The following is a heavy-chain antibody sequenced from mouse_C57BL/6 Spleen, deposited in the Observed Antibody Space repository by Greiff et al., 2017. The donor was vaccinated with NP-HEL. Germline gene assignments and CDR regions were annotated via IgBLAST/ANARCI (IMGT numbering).Heavy chain of an antibody. V-gene: IGHV1-61*01. Sequence: QVQLQQPGAELVRPGSSVKLSCKASGYTFTSYWMDWVKQRPGQGLEWIGNIYPSDSETHYNQKFKDKATLTVDKSSSTAYMQLSSLTSEDYAVYYCARYDGYSLDYWGQGTTLTVSS. J-gene: IGHJ2*01. CDR1: GYTFTSYW. CDR2: IYPSDSET. CDR3: ARYDGYSLDY. D-gene: IGHD2-3*01.